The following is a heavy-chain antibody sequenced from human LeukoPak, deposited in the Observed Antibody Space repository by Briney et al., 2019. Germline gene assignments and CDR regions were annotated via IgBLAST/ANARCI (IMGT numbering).Heavy chain of an antibody. CDR2: ISSSGSTI. D-gene: IGHD2-21*02. V-gene: IGHV3-48*03. CDR3: ARAYCGGDCYDFDY. J-gene: IGHJ4*02. Sequence: GGSLRLTCAASGFTFNSYEMNWVRQAPGKGLEWVSYISSSGSTIYYADSVKGRFTISRDNAKNSLYLQMNSLRAEDTAVYYCARAYCGGDCYDFDYWGQGTLVTVSS. CDR1: GFTFNSYE.